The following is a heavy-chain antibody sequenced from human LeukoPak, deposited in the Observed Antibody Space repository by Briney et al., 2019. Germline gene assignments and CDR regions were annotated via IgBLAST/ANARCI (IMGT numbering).Heavy chain of an antibody. D-gene: IGHD3-10*01. J-gene: IGHJ5*02. CDR3: ARGRLGSRITMVRGFNP. Sequence: SETLSLTCAVSGGSFSGYYWSWIRQPPGKGLKWIGEINHSGSTNYNPSLKSRVPISVDTSKNQFSLKLSSVTAADTAVYYCARGRLGSRITMVRGFNPWGQGTLVTVSS. V-gene: IGHV4-34*01. CDR2: INHSGST. CDR1: GGSFSGYY.